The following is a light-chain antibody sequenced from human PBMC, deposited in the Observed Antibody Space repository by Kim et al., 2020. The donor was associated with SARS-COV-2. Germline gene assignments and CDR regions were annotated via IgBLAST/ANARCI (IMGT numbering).Light chain of an antibody. Sequence: SVSPGQTASITCSGDNLGNNNACCYQQKPGRSPVLVIYQDSKRPSGIPKRFSGSNSGNTATLTISGTQAMDEADYYCQAWDSSTVVFGGGTQLTVL. CDR2: QDS. CDR3: QAWDSSTVV. J-gene: IGLJ2*01. CDR1: NLGNNN. V-gene: IGLV3-1*01.